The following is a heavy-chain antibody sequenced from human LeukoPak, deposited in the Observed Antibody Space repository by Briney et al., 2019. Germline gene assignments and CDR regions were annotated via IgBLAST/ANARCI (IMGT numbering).Heavy chain of an antibody. J-gene: IGHJ4*02. D-gene: IGHD3-22*01. CDR2: IYPGDSDT. V-gene: IGHV5-51*01. CDR3: ARGPHSGYRVDY. CDR1: GYTFTSYW. Sequence: GESLQISCQCSGYTFTSYWIGWVRQLPGKGLEGMGIIYPGDSDTRYSPSFQGQVTISADKSICTAYLQWSSPKASDTAMYYCARGPHSGYRVDYWGQGTLVTVSS.